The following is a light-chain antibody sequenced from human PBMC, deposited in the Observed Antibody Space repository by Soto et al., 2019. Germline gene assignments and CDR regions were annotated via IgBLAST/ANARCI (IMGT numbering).Light chain of an antibody. V-gene: IGKV3D-15*01. CDR1: QSAGNF. Sequence: EIVMTQSPATLSVSPGETASLSCRASQSAGNFLAWYQQKPGRAPRLLIYYISTRATGIPARFSGSGSGTEFTLTINSLQSEDSAVYYCQQHNQWPITFGQGTRLEIK. CDR3: QQHNQWPIT. CDR2: YIS. J-gene: IGKJ5*01.